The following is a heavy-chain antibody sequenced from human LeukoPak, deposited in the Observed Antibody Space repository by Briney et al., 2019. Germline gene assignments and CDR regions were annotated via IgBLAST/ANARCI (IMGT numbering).Heavy chain of an antibody. CDR3: ARHPYGVLDS. J-gene: IGHJ4*02. V-gene: IGHV3-7*01. CDR1: GFSFDTYW. Sequence: GGSLRLSCAVSGFSFDTYWMTWVRQAPGKGLEWVANIKQDGSEKYYVDSVKGRFTISRDNAKNSLYLQMNSLRAEDTAVYYCARHPYGVLDSWGQGTLITVSS. D-gene: IGHD4-17*01. CDR2: IKQDGSEK.